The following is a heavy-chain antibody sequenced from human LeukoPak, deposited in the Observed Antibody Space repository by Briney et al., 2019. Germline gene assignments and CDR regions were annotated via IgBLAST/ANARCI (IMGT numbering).Heavy chain of an antibody. CDR3: ARDRASSTSGIFDY. CDR1: GFTFSSYA. J-gene: IGHJ4*02. CDR2: ISSNGGST. V-gene: IGHV3-64*01. D-gene: IGHD2-2*01. Sequence: PGGSLRLSCAASGFTFSSYAMHWVRQAPGKGLEYVSAISSNGGSTYYANSVKGRFTISRDNSKNTLYLQMGSLRAEDMAVYYCARDRASSTSGIFDYWGQGTLVTVSS.